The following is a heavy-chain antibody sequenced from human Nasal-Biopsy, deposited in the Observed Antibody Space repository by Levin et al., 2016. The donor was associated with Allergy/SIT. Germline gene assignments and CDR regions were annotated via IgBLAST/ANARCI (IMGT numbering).Heavy chain of an antibody. CDR2: INAGNGDT. D-gene: IGHD1-1*01. Sequence: ASVKVSCKASGYTFTRYAVHWVRQAPGQRLEWMGWINAGNGDTRYSQKFQDRVTITRDTSASTAHMELSGLRSEDTAVYYCVRGTTSTGAIFDYWGRGTLVTVSS. V-gene: IGHV1-3*01. J-gene: IGHJ4*02. CDR3: VRGTTSTGAIFDY. CDR1: GYTFTRYA.